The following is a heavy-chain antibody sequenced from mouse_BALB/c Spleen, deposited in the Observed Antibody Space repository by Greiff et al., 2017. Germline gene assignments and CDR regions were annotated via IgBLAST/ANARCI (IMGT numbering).Heavy chain of an antibody. CDR3: ARPIYYDGSSYAMDY. Sequence: EVKLMESGGGLVKPGGSLKISCAASGFTFSSYAMSWVRQTPEKRLEWVASISSGGSTYYPDSVKGRFTISRDNARNILYLQMSSLRSEDTAMYYCARPIYYDGSSYAMDYWGQGTSVTVSS. V-gene: IGHV5-6-5*01. CDR1: GFTFSSYA. CDR2: ISSGGST. J-gene: IGHJ4*01. D-gene: IGHD1-1*01.